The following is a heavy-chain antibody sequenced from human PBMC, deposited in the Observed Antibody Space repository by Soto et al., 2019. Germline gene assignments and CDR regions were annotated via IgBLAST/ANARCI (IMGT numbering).Heavy chain of an antibody. D-gene: IGHD3-22*01. Sequence: ASVKVSCKASGYTFTSYDINWVRQATGQGLEWMGWMNPNSGNTGYAQKFQGRVTMTRNTSISTAYMELSSLRSEDTAVYYCARSAYDSSGYYYYCYGMDVWGQGTTVTVSS. CDR2: MNPNSGNT. J-gene: IGHJ6*02. CDR3: ARSAYDSSGYYYYCYGMDV. V-gene: IGHV1-8*01. CDR1: GYTFTSYD.